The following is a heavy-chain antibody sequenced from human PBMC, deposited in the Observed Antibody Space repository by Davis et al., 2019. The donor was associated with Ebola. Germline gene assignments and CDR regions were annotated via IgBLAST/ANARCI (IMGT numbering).Heavy chain of an antibody. CDR3: AREYVVVVAATDYWYYGMDV. J-gene: IGHJ6*04. D-gene: IGHD2-15*01. CDR2: INPSDGST. V-gene: IGHV1-46*01. CDR1: GYTFTSYY. Sequence: AASVKVSCKASGYTFTSYYMHWVRQAPGQGLEWMGIINPSDGSTSYAQKFQGRVTMTRDTSTSTVYMELSSLRSEDTAVYYCAREYVVVVAATDYWYYGMDVWGKGTTVTVSS.